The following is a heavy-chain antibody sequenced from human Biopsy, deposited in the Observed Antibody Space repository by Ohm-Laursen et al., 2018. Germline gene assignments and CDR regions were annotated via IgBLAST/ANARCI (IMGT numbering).Heavy chain of an antibody. D-gene: IGHD3-3*01. CDR3: AKDLLEWLEPS. CDR1: GGSISNYY. J-gene: IGHJ4*02. CDR2: IYSSGST. V-gene: IGHV4-4*07. Sequence: SQTLSLTCPVSGGSISNYYWSWIRQPAGKGLEWIGRIYSSGSTNYNPSLKSRVTMSVDTSKNQFSLILSSMTAADTAVYYCAKDLLEWLEPSWGQGTLVIVSS.